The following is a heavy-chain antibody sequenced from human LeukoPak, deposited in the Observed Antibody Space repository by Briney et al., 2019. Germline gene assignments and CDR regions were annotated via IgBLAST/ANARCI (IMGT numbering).Heavy chain of an antibody. D-gene: IGHD3-22*01. Sequence: PGGSLRLSCAASGFTFSSYWMDWVRQVPGKGLVWVSGINSDGRMTRYAESVKGRFTISRDNAKNTLYLQMSSLRAEDTAVYYCARVGSTDSPHAFDIWGQGTTDTVSS. V-gene: IGHV3-74*01. CDR1: GFTFSSYW. CDR3: ARVGSTDSPHAFDI. CDR2: INSDGRMT. J-gene: IGHJ3*02.